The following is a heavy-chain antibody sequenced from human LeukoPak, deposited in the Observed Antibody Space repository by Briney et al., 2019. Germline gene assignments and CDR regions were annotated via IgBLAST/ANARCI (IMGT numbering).Heavy chain of an antibody. CDR3: ARAPSYYCSGGSCLFFNS. CDR1: GFKFSNYW. J-gene: IGHJ4*02. CDR2: IKEDETEQ. V-gene: IGHV3-7*01. D-gene: IGHD2-15*01. Sequence: GGSLRLSCAASGFKFSNYWMNWVRQAPGEGLEWVASIKEDETEQYYVDSVKGRFAISRDNAKSSLYLQMNSLRAEDTAVYYCARAPSYYCSGGSCLFFNSWGQGTPVTVSS.